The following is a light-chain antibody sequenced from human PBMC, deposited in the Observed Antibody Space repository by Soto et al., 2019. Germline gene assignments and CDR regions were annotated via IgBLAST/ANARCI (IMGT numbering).Light chain of an antibody. J-gene: IGKJ4*01. Sequence: DIQMTQSPSTLSASVGDRVTITCGASQSISIWLAWYQQKPGKAPKLLISKASSLESGVPSRFSGSGSGTEFTLTISSLQPDDFATYYCQQYNGYPLTFGGGTKVEIK. CDR2: KAS. CDR3: QQYNGYPLT. CDR1: QSISIW. V-gene: IGKV1-5*03.